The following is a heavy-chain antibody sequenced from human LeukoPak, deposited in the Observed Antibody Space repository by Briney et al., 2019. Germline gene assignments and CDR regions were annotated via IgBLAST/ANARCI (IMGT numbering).Heavy chain of an antibody. D-gene: IGHD4-23*01. J-gene: IGHJ4*02. CDR2: ISSSGST. Sequence: SETLSLTCTVSGGSISSSSYYWGWIRQPPGKGLEWIGSISSSGSTYYTPSLKSRVTVSVDTSKNQFSLKLSSVTAADTAVYYCATSGYVGNTRFDSWGQGTLVTVSS. CDR1: GGSISSSSYY. V-gene: IGHV4-39*01. CDR3: ATSGYVGNTRFDS.